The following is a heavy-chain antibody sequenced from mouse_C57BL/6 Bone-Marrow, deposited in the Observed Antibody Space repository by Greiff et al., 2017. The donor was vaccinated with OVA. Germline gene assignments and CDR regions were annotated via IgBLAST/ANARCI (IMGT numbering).Heavy chain of an antibody. Sequence: QVQLQQPGAELVRPGSSVKLSCKASGYTFTSYWLDWVKQRPGQGLEWIGNIYPSDSETHYNQKFKDKATLTVDKSSSTAYMQLSSLKSEDSAVYYCARSTREYFDYWGQGTTLTVSS. CDR1: GYTFTSYW. V-gene: IGHV1-61*01. CDR3: ARSTREYFDY. CDR2: IYPSDSET. D-gene: IGHD1-1*01. J-gene: IGHJ2*01.